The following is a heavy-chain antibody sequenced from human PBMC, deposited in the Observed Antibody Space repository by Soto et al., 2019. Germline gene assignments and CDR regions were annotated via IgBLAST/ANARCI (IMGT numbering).Heavy chain of an antibody. J-gene: IGHJ4*02. CDR2: ISAYNGNT. Sequence: QVQLVQSGAEVKKPGASVKVSCKPSGYTFTSYGITWVRQAPGQGLEWMGWISAYNGNTNYAQKFQGRDTMTTDTSTSTAYMALRSMGSDETAVYYCASGWFGEFVYQFDYWGQGTLVTVSS. CDR1: GYTFTSYG. CDR3: ASGWFGEFVYQFDY. V-gene: IGHV1-18*01. D-gene: IGHD3-10*01.